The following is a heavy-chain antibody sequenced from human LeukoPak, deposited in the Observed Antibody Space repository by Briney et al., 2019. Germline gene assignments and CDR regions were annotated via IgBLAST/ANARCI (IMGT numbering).Heavy chain of an antibody. J-gene: IGHJ4*02. V-gene: IGHV4-59*02. CDR2: IYYSGRT. CDR3: ARDTGNYFDY. CDR1: GGSVSSYF. Sequence: PSETLSLTCTVSGGSVSSYFWTWIRQSPPKGLELIGYIYYSGRTNYNPSLKSRVTISVETSKNQFSLKLSSVTSADTAVYYCARDTGNYFDYWGQGTLVTVSS. D-gene: IGHD2-8*02.